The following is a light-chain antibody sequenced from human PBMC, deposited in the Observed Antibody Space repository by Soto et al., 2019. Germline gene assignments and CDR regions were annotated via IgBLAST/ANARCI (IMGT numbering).Light chain of an antibody. V-gene: IGKV1-39*01. CDR1: QSISSY. Sequence: DILLTQSPASLSASLGDRATLSCRASQSISSYLNWYQQKPGQAPRLLIYAASNWPSGIPSRFSGSGSGTDFTLTISSLELEDFAIYYCQQRYSTPGTFGQGTKVEIK. CDR2: AAS. CDR3: QQRYSTPGT. J-gene: IGKJ1*01.